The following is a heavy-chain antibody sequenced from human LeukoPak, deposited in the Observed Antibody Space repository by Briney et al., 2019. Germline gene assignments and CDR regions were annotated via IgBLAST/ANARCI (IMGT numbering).Heavy chain of an antibody. J-gene: IGHJ4*02. Sequence: SETLSLTCTVSGGSISSGTHYYNWIRQHPGKGLEWIGYIYYTGITSYNPSLKSRVTMSVDTSMNQVSLKVTSLTAADTAVYYCARHYGPWGQGTLVTVSS. CDR1: GGSISSGTHY. V-gene: IGHV4-31*03. D-gene: IGHD3-16*01. CDR2: IYYTGIT. CDR3: ARHYGP.